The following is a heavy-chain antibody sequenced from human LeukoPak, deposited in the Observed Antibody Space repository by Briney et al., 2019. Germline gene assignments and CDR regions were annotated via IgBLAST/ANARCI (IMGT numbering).Heavy chain of an antibody. D-gene: IGHD3-10*01. J-gene: IGHJ4*02. CDR2: ISGSGGST. V-gene: IGHV3-23*01. CDR1: GFTFNSYA. Sequence: QPGGSLRLSCAASGFTFNSYAMSWVRQAPGKGLEWVSAISGSGGSTYYADSVKGRFTISRDNSKNTLYLQMNSLRAEDTAVYYCAKELYGSGSYYNSYWGQGTLVTVSS. CDR3: AKELYGSGSYYNSY.